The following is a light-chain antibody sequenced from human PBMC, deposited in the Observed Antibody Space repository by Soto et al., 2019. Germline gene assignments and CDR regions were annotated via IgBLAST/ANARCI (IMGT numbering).Light chain of an antibody. J-gene: IGLJ3*02. CDR3: CSLAGSNTWV. CDR1: SSDVGGYNY. Sequence: QSALTQPRSVSGSPGQSVTISCTGTSSDVGGYNYVSWYQHHPGKAPKLIIYDVSKRPSGVPDRFSGSKSGNTASLTISGLQAEDEADYYCCSLAGSNTWVFGGGTKVTVL. CDR2: DVS. V-gene: IGLV2-11*01.